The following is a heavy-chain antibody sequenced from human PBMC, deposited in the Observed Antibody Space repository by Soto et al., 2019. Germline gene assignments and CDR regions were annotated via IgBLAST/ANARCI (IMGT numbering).Heavy chain of an antibody. CDR1: GYRFISYW. D-gene: IGHD5-12*01. V-gene: IGHV5-51*01. CDR3: ARLRMNGGYGNFDH. CDR2: IYPDDSDT. Sequence: EVQLVQSGAEVKKPGESVKISCKVSGYRFISYWIGWVRQMPEKGPEWMGIIYPDDSDTKYSPSFQGQVSISADKSISTAYLQWSSLKASDTAIYYCARLRMNGGYGNFDHWGQGTLVSVSS. J-gene: IGHJ4*02.